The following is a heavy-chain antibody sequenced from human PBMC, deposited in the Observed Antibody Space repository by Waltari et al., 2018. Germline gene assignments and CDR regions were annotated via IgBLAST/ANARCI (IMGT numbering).Heavy chain of an antibody. D-gene: IGHD2-21*01. CDR3: ARGSPEPYCGGDCYIP. V-gene: IGHV1-2*06. Sequence: QVQLVQSGAEVKKPGASVKVSCKASGYTFTGYYMHWVRQAPGQGLEWMGRINPNSGGTNYAQKFQGRVTMTRDTSISTAYMELSRLRSDDTAVYYCARGSPEPYCGGDCYIPWGQGTLVTVSS. CDR1: GYTFTGYY. CDR2: INPNSGGT. J-gene: IGHJ5*02.